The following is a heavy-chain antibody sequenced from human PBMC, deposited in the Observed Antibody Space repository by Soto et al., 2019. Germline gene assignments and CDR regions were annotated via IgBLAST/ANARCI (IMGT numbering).Heavy chain of an antibody. CDR3: AKTAGLGSYYYGMDV. V-gene: IGHV3-23*01. D-gene: IGHD3-16*01. J-gene: IGHJ6*02. CDR2: ATATGGTT. CDR1: GFTFRNYA. Sequence: GESLRLSCVATGFTFRNYAMNWVRQVPGKGLEWVSGATATGGTTYYAASVKGRFTISRDNSNNTVYLQMNSLGADDTAIYYCAKTAGLGSYYYGMDVWGQGTTVTVSS.